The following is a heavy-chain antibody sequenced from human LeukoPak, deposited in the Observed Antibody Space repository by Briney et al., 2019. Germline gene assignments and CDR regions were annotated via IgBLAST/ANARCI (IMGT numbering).Heavy chain of an antibody. CDR1: GGSLSSYY. D-gene: IGHD6-13*01. CDR2: IYYNGST. J-gene: IGHJ4*02. CDR3: ARVVIAAAGTRTFDY. V-gene: IGHV4-59*12. Sequence: PSETLFLTCSVSGGSLSSYYWSWIRQPPGKGLEWIGSIYYNGSTYYNPSLKGRVTISVDTSKNQFALKLSCVTAADTAVYYCARVVIAAAGTRTFDYWGQGTLVTVSS.